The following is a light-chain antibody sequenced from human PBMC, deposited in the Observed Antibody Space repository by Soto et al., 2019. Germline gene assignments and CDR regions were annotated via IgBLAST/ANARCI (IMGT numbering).Light chain of an antibody. V-gene: IGLV2-11*01. CDR2: DVS. CDR3: CSYGGTFYV. J-gene: IGLJ1*01. Sequence: QSALTQPRSVSGSPGQSVTISCTGTSSDVDDYNYVSWFQQHPGKAPKLMIYDVSERPSGVPDRFSGSKSGNTASLIISGLQAEDEADYYCCSYGGTFYVFGTGTKLTVL. CDR1: SSDVDDYNY.